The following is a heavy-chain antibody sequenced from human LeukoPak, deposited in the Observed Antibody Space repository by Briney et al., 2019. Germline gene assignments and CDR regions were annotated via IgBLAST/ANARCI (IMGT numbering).Heavy chain of an antibody. CDR1: GFTFSSHA. CDR3: AKGRSVKQELDY. V-gene: IGHV3-23*01. D-gene: IGHD1-1*01. J-gene: IGHJ4*02. CDR2: ISGSGGST. Sequence: GGSLRLSCAASGFTFSSHAMSWVRQAPGKGLEWASAISGSGGSTYYADSVKGRFTISRDNSKNTLYLQMNSLRAEDTAVYYCAKGRSVKQELDYWGQGTLVTVSS.